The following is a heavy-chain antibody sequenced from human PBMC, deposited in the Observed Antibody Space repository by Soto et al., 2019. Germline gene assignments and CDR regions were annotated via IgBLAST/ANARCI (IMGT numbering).Heavy chain of an antibody. D-gene: IGHD3-22*01. CDR1: GFTFDDYA. V-gene: IGHV3-9*01. CDR3: AKLTYYDSSGPLDY. J-gene: IGHJ4*02. CDR2: ISWNSGSI. Sequence: GGSLRLSCAASGFTFDDYAMHWVRQAPGKGLEWVSGISWNSGSIAYADSVKGRFTISRDNAKNSLYLQMNSLRAEDTALYYCAKLTYYDSSGPLDYWGQGTLVTVSS.